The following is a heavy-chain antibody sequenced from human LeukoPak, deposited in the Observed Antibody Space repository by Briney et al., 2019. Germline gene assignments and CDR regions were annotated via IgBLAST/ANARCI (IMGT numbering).Heavy chain of an antibody. D-gene: IGHD2-15*01. CDR2: INPNSGGT. Sequence: ASMKVSCKASGYIFTDYYLHWVRQAPGQGLEWMGWINPNSGGTNSAQKFQGRATMTTDTSISTAYMELSSLRSDDTAVYYCARVLNSRDIDHGMDVWGQGTTVTVSS. J-gene: IGHJ6*02. CDR1: GYIFTDYY. CDR3: ARVLNSRDIDHGMDV. V-gene: IGHV1-2*02.